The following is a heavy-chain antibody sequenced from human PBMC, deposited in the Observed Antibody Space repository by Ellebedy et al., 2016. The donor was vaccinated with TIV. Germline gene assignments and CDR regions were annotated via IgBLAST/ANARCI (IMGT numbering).Heavy chain of an antibody. J-gene: IGHJ6*02. CDR2: IGTTGNTV. D-gene: IGHD3-16*01. CDR1: GLTFSSHS. CDR3: ARVRGTYAYGMDV. Sequence: GESLKISCAASGLTFSSHSMNWVRQAPGKGLEWVSCIGTTGNTVYYADSVKGRFTISRDNAMNSLYLEMNSLRDEDTDVYYCARVRGTYAYGMDVWGQGTTVTVSS. V-gene: IGHV3-48*02.